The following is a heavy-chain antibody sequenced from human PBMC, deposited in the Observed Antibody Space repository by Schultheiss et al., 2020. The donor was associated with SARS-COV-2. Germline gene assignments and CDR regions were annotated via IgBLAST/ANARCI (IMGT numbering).Heavy chain of an antibody. CDR1: GGSISSGTYY. V-gene: IGHV4-61*02. D-gene: IGHD6-6*01. J-gene: IGHJ6*02. CDR2: IHTSGST. CDR3: ARNIAARPYYYYGMDV. Sequence: SETLSLTCTVSGGSISSGTYYWSWIRQPAGKGLEWIGRIHTSGSTNYNPSLKSRVTISVDTSKNQFSLKLSSVTAADTAVYYCARNIAARPYYYYGMDVWGQGTTVTVSS.